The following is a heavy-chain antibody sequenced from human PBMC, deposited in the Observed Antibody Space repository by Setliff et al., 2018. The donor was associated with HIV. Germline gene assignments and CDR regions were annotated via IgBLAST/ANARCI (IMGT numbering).Heavy chain of an antibody. V-gene: IGHV4-61*02. Sequence: PSETLSLTCSVSGGSIGSGSHCWSWIRLPAGRGPEWIGRVYTSGSTTYNPSLHSRVTISVDTSKNQFSLKMSSVTAADTAVYYCAKDHTSGSLDFWGQGTLVTVSS. CDR1: GGSIGSGSHC. CDR2: VYTSGST. D-gene: IGHD3-10*01. CDR3: AKDHTSGSLDF. J-gene: IGHJ4*02.